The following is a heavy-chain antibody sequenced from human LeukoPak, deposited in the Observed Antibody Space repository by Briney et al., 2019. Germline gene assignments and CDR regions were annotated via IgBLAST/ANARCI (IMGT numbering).Heavy chain of an antibody. CDR3: ARDAAAPYYYDSSGYSGGFY. J-gene: IGHJ4*02. CDR2: ISSSSSYI. D-gene: IGHD3-22*01. CDR1: GFTFSSYS. Sequence: GGSLRLSCAASGFTFSSYSMNWVRQAPGKGLEWVSSISSSSSYIYYADSVQGRFTISRDNAKNSLYLQMNSLRAEDTAVYYCARDAAAPYYYDSSGYSGGFYWGQGTLVTVSS. V-gene: IGHV3-21*01.